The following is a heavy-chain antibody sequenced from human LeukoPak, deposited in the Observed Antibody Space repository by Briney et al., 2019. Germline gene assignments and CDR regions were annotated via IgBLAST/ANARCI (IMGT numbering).Heavy chain of an antibody. CDR3: ARAGSYGDFPFDY. J-gene: IGHJ4*02. CDR2: ISHSGST. V-gene: IGHV4-59*01. CDR1: GGSISNNY. D-gene: IGHD4-17*01. Sequence: PSETLSLTCSVSGGSISNNYWSWIRQPPGKGLEWIGYISHSGSTSYNPSLKSRVTISVDTSKNQFSLKLSSVTAADTAVYYCARAGSYGDFPFDYWGQGTLVTVSS.